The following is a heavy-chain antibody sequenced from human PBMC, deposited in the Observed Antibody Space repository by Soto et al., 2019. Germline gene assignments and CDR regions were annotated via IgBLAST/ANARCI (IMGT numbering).Heavy chain of an antibody. Sequence: SVKVSCKASGGTFSSYAISWVRQAPGQGLEWMGGIIPIFGTANYAQKFQGRVTITADESTSTAYMELSSLRSEDTAVYYCARRTQLSYYYYYGMDVWGQGXTVTVSS. J-gene: IGHJ6*02. V-gene: IGHV1-69*13. D-gene: IGHD5-18*01. CDR1: GGTFSSYA. CDR3: ARRTQLSYYYYYGMDV. CDR2: IIPIFGTA.